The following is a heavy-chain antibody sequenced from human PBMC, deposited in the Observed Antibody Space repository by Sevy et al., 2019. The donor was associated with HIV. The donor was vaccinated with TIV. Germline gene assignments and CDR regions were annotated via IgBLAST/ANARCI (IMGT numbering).Heavy chain of an antibody. Sequence: GGSLRLSCAASGFTFSSYAMHWVRQAPGKGLEWVAVISYDGSNKYYADSVKGRFTISRDNSKKTLYLQMNSLGTGDTVVYYCARSQYSGGPMGAFDIWGQGTMVTVSS. CDR1: GFTFSSYA. J-gene: IGHJ3*02. D-gene: IGHD1-26*01. V-gene: IGHV3-30*04. CDR2: ISYDGSNK. CDR3: ARSQYSGGPMGAFDI.